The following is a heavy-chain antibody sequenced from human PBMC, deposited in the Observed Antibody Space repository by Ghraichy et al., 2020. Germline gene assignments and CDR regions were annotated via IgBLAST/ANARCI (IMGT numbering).Heavy chain of an antibody. D-gene: IGHD2-15*01. CDR2: IYYSGST. CDR1: GGSISSYY. J-gene: IGHJ6*03. CDR3: ARGQIVQLGNYYYYMDV. Sequence: SETLSLTCTVSGGSISSYYWSWIRQPPGQGLEWIGNIYYSGSTNYNPSLRSRVTLSVDTSKTQFSLKLSSVTAADTAVYYCARGQIVQLGNYYYYMDVWGKGTTVTVSS. V-gene: IGHV4-59*01.